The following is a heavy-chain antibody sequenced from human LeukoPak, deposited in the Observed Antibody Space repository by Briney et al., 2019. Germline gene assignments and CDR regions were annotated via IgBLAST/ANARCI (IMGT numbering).Heavy chain of an antibody. D-gene: IGHD4-17*01. CDR2: IIPIFGTA. Sequence: GASVKVSCKASGYTFTSYGVSWVRQAPGQGLEWMGGIIPIFGTANYAQKFQGRVTITADESTSTAYMELSSLRSEDTAVYYCSTNYGDYEAFDYGGQGPLVTVSS. J-gene: IGHJ4*02. CDR1: GYTFTSYG. CDR3: STNYGDYEAFDY. V-gene: IGHV1-69*13.